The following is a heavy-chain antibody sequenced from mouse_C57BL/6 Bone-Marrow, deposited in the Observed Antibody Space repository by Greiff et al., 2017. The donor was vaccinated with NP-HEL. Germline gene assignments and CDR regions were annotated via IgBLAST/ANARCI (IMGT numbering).Heavy chain of an antibody. D-gene: IGHD2-1*01. CDR3: AIYYGNSYYAMDY. V-gene: IGHV1-54*01. Sequence: VQLVESGAELVRPGTSVKVSCKASGYAFTNYLIEWVKQRPGQGLEWIGVINPGSGGTNYNEKFKGKATLTADKSSSTAYMQLSSLTSEDSAVYFCAIYYGNSYYAMDYWGQGTSVTVSS. CDR1: GYAFTNYL. J-gene: IGHJ4*01. CDR2: INPGSGGT.